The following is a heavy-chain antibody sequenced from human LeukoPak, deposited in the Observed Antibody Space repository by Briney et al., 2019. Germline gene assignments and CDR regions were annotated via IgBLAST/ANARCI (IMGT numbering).Heavy chain of an antibody. J-gene: IGHJ6*02. CDR1: GFTFSRYG. Sequence: GGSLRLSCAASGFTFSRYGMHWVRPAPGKGLEWVAVISYDGSNKYYADSVKGRFTISRDNSKNTLYLQMNSLRAEDTAVYYCAKSRRGYSTYYYYGMDVWGQGTTVTVSS. D-gene: IGHD4-11*01. V-gene: IGHV3-30*18. CDR3: AKSRRGYSTYYYYGMDV. CDR2: ISYDGSNK.